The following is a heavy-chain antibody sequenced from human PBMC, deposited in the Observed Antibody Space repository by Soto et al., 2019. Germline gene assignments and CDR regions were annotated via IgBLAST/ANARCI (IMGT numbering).Heavy chain of an antibody. CDR3: AVVDSTGNWFDP. Sequence: QLQLQESGPGLVKPSETLSLTCTVSGGSISSSDSYWGWLRQTPGKGLEFIGSMYYSGTTYYNPSLKSRVTISVDTSKNQFTLKLISVTAADTAVYYCAVVDSTGNWFDPWGEGALVTVSS. CDR2: MYYSGTT. D-gene: IGHD6-25*01. CDR1: GGSISSSDSY. V-gene: IGHV4-39*01. J-gene: IGHJ5*02.